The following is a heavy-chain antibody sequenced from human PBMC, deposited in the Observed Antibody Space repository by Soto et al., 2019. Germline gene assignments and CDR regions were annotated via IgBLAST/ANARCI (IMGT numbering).Heavy chain of an antibody. D-gene: IGHD3-3*01. Sequence: EVQLLESGGGLVQPGGSLRLSCAASGFTFSSYAMSWVRQAPGKGLEWVSAISGSGGSTYYADSVKGRFTISRDNSKHTLDLQMNSLRAEDTAVYYCANELFWSGYYTLDVWGQGTTVTVSS. J-gene: IGHJ6*02. V-gene: IGHV3-23*01. CDR3: ANELFWSGYYTLDV. CDR2: ISGSGGST. CDR1: GFTFSSYA.